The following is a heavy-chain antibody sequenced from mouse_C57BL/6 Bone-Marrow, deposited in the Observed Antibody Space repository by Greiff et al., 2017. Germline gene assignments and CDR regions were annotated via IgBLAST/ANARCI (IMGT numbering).Heavy chain of an antibody. J-gene: IGHJ4*01. CDR3: TRVGGSYAMDY. V-gene: IGHV5-9-1*02. CDR1: GFTFSSYA. D-gene: IGHD3-2*02. CDR2: ISSGGDYI. Sequence: EVKVVESGEGLVKPGGSLKLSCAASGFTFSSYAMSWVRQTPEKRLEWVAYISSGGDYIYYADPVKGRFTISRDNARNTLYLQMSSLKSEDTAMYYCTRVGGSYAMDYWGQGTSVTVSS.